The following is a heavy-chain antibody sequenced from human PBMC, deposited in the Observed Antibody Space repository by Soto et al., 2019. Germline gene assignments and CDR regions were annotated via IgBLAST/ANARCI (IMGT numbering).Heavy chain of an antibody. V-gene: IGHV4-59*01. CDR2: IYYLGRT. CDR1: GGSISTYY. Sequence: QVQLKESGPGLMKPSETLSLTCTLSGGSISTYYWNWIRQPPGKGLEWIGYIYYLGRTNYNPSLRGRVTMSIDTSKNQFSLGLSSVTAADTAVYSCARDARPLGWFDPWGQGSLVTVSS. J-gene: IGHJ5*02. D-gene: IGHD3-10*01. CDR3: ARDARPLGWFDP.